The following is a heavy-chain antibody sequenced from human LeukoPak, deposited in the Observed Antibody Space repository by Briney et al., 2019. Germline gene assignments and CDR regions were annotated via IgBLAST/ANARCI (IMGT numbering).Heavy chain of an antibody. D-gene: IGHD1-26*01. CDR3: AKDLRRIVGATKGMDV. CDR2: IRYDGSNK. V-gene: IGHV3-30*02. Sequence: GGSLRLSFAASGFTFSSYGMHWVRQAPGKGLEWVAFIRYDGSNKYYADSVKGRFTISRDNSKNTLYLQMNSLRAEDTAVYYCAKDLRRIVGATKGMDVWGKGTTVTVSS. CDR1: GFTFSSYG. J-gene: IGHJ6*03.